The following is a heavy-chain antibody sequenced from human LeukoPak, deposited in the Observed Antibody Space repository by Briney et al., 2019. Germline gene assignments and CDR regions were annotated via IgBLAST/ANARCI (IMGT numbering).Heavy chain of an antibody. Sequence: SQTLSLTCTVSGGSISSGGYYWNWIRQHPGKRLEWIGYIYNSGSAYYNPSLRSRVTISPDTSKNQLSLELTSVTAADTAVYFCARVFGGAVDYWGQGTLVTVSS. CDR2: IYNSGSA. V-gene: IGHV4-31*03. D-gene: IGHD3-3*01. CDR3: ARVFGGAVDY. J-gene: IGHJ4*02. CDR1: GGSISSGGYY.